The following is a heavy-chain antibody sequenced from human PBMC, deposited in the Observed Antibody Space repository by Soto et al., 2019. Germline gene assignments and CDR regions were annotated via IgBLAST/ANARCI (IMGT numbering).Heavy chain of an antibody. CDR1: GFTFSNYP. V-gene: IGHV3-23*01. J-gene: IGHJ4*02. CDR3: ARRV. CDR2: ISAGGDRT. Sequence: EVQVSESGGGLVQPGGSLRLSCATSGFTFSNYPMNWVRQAPGKGLEWVSGISAGGDRTDYADSVKCRFTIFRDNSKTAVSLRMNSLRVEDTAVYYFARRVWGQGTLVTVSS.